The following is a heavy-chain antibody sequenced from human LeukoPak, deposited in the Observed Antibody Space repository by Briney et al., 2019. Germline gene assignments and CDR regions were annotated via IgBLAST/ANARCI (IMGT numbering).Heavy chain of an antibody. D-gene: IGHD2-2*01. V-gene: IGHV3-23*01. CDR1: GFTFSSYA. J-gene: IGHJ4*02. CDR2: ISGSGGST. Sequence: GGSLRLSCAASGFTFSSYAMSWVRQAPGKGLEWVSAISGSGGSTYYADSVKGRFTISRDNSKNTLYLQMNSLRAEDTAVYYCAKGYCSSTSCYDVLYFDYWGQGTLVTVSS. CDR3: AKGYCSSTSCYDVLYFDY.